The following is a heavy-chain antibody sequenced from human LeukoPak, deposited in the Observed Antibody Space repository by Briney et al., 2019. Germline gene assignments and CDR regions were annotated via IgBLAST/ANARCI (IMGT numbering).Heavy chain of an antibody. Sequence: GGSLRLSCTVSGFTVSSNSMSWVRQAPGKGLEWVANIKQDGSEKYYVDSVKGRFTISRDNAKNSLYLQMNSLRAEDTAVYYCAKEAYDYVWGSYRSAYAFDIWGQGTMVTVSS. V-gene: IGHV3-7*03. D-gene: IGHD3-16*02. CDR2: IKQDGSEK. CDR1: GFTVSSNS. CDR3: AKEAYDYVWGSYRSAYAFDI. J-gene: IGHJ3*02.